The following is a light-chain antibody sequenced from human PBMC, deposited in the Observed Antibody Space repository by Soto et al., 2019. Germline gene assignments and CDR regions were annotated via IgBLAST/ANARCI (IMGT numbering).Light chain of an antibody. V-gene: IGKV1-5*03. CDR1: QSISSW. J-gene: IGKJ2*01. CDR3: QQYNSYPYT. Sequence: DIQMTQSPSTLSASVGDRVTITCRASQSISSWLAWYQQKPGKAPKLLIYKASSLESGDPSRFSGSGSGTEFTLTISSLQPDEFATYYCQQYNSYPYTFGQGTKLEIK. CDR2: KAS.